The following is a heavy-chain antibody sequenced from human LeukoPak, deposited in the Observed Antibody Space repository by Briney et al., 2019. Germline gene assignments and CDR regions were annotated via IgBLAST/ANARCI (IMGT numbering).Heavy chain of an antibody. Sequence: GGSLRLSCAASGFPISTNGMSWVRQAPGKGLEWVSGIVGGDGGTYYADSVKGRFTISRDNAKNSLYLQMSSLRAEDTAVYYCARGTQSRTIAAAGRIDYWGQGALVTVSS. CDR1: GFPISTNG. J-gene: IGHJ4*02. D-gene: IGHD6-13*01. CDR3: ARGTQSRTIAAAGRIDY. V-gene: IGHV3-23*01. CDR2: IVGGDGGT.